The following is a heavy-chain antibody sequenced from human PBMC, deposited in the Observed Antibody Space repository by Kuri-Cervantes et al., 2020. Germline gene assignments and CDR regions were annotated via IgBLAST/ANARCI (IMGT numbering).Heavy chain of an antibody. V-gene: IGHV3-23*01. CDR3: AKDRTRGWTTLTTSTGLTNEQINDH. Sequence: GEFLKISCAASGFTFSSYVMSWVRQATGKGLEWVSAISGSGGSTYYADSVKGRFTISRDKSKNTLYLQMNSLSAEDTAVYYCAKDRTRGWTTLTTSTGLTNEQINDHWGQGTLVTVSS. D-gene: IGHD4-17*01. J-gene: IGHJ4*02. CDR1: GFTFSSYV. CDR2: ISGSGGST.